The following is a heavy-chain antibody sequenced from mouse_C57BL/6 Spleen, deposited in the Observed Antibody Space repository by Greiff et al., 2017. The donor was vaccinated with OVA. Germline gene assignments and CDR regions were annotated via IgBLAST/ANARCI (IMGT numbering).Heavy chain of an antibody. CDR3: TKLANYYAMDD. CDR2: ISSGGDYT. Sequence: EVKLVESGEGLVKPGGSLKLSCAASGFTFSSYAMSWVRQTPEKRLEWVAYISSGGDYTYYADTVKGRFTISRDNARNTLYLQMSSLKSEDTAMYYCTKLANYYAMDDWGQGTSVTVSS. CDR1: GFTFSSYA. V-gene: IGHV5-9-1*02. J-gene: IGHJ4*01. D-gene: IGHD4-1*01.